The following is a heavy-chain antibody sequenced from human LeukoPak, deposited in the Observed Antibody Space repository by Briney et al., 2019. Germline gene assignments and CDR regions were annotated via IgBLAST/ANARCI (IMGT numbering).Heavy chain of an antibody. CDR3: ASPSGYSGYDYGY. D-gene: IGHD5-12*01. CDR1: GGSIRSSGYY. Sequence: SETLSLTCTVSGGSIRSSGYYWDWIRQPPGKGLEWVGSIFYTGSTYYNPSLKSRVTISADTSKNHFSLKVSSVTAADTAVYYCASPSGYSGYDYGYWGQGTLVSVSS. J-gene: IGHJ4*02. CDR2: IFYTGST. V-gene: IGHV4-39*02.